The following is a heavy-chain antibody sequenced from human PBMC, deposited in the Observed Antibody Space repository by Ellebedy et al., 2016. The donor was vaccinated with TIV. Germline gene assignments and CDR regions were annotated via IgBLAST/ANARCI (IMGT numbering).Heavy chain of an antibody. CDR3: ARPIEIYFDY. Sequence: GGSLRLXXAASGFTFSSYWMSWVRQAPGKGLEWVANIKQDGSEKYYVDSVKGRFTISRDNSKNMLYLQMNSLRAEDTAVYYCARPIEIYFDYWGQGTLVTVSS. J-gene: IGHJ4*02. CDR2: IKQDGSEK. D-gene: IGHD5-24*01. CDR1: GFTFSSYW. V-gene: IGHV3-7*01.